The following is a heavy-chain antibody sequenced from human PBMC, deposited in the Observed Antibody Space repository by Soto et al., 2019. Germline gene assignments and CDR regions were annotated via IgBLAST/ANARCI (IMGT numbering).Heavy chain of an antibody. V-gene: IGHV5-51*01. CDR1: GNPFTGYW. Sequence: PGESLKISCKGSGNPFTGYWIGWVRQMPGKGLEWMGIIYPGDSDTTYNPSFQGQVTISADKSINTVYLQWSSLKASDTATYYCARLGFDYDFLSGYYNVHHYYGIDVWGQGTTVTVSS. D-gene: IGHD3-3*01. J-gene: IGHJ6*02. CDR2: IYPGDSDT. CDR3: ARLGFDYDFLSGYYNVHHYYGIDV.